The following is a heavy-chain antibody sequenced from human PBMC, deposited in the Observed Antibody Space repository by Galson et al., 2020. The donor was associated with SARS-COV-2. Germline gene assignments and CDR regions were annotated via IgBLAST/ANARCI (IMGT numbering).Heavy chain of an antibody. V-gene: IGHV3-53*01. J-gene: IGHJ6*02. CDR1: AFTVSSNY. CDR2: IFIGGIT. CDR3: ARDENGNKGMDV. D-gene: IGHD2-8*01. Sequence: GGSLTISCAASAFTVSSNYMIWVRQAPGKRLEWVSLIFIGGITYYADSVKGRFTIARDPFKNTLYLQMNSLRAKDTAVYYCARDENGNKGMDVWGQGTTVTVSS.